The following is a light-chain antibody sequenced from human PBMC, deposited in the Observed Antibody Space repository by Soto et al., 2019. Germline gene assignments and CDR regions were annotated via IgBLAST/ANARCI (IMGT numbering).Light chain of an antibody. V-gene: IGKV3-11*01. J-gene: IGKJ4*01. Sequence: EIVLTQSPATLSLSPGERATLSCRAGQSVSSYLAWYQQKPGQAPRLLIYDASNRATGIPSRFSGSGSGTDFTLTISSLQPEDFATYYCQPANSFPLTFGGGTKVEIK. CDR3: QPANSFPLT. CDR2: DAS. CDR1: QSVSSY.